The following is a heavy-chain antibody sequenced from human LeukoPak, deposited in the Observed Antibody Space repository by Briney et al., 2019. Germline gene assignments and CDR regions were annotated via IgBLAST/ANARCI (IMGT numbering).Heavy chain of an antibody. D-gene: IGHD2-21*01. J-gene: IGHJ5*02. CDR3: ATTGLLGDIP. CDR1: GFTVSSNY. V-gene: IGHV3-53*01. CDR2: IYSDGNS. Sequence: GGSLRLSCAASGFTVSSNYMSWVRQAPGKGLEWVSVIYSDGNSFHADSVKGRFTISRDNSKNTVYLQMNSLRADDTAVYYCATTGLLGDIPWGQGTLVTVSS.